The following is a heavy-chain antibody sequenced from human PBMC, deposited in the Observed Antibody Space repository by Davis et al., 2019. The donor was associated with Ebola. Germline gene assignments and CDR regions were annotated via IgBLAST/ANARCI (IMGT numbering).Heavy chain of an antibody. V-gene: IGHV3-66*01. D-gene: IGHD5-18*01. CDR3: ARDGGYSYGPEY. Sequence: GESLKISCAASGFTFSRYWMHWVRQAPGKGLEWVSVIYSDGNTDYADSVKGRFILSRDNSENTMYLQMNRLRAEDTAVYYCARDGGYSYGPEYWGQGTLVTVSS. CDR1: GFTFSRYW. CDR2: IYSDGNT. J-gene: IGHJ4*02.